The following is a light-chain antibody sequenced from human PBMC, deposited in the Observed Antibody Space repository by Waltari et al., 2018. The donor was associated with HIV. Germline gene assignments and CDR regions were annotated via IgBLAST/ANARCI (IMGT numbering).Light chain of an antibody. J-gene: IGLJ3*02. V-gene: IGLV3-9*01. Sequence: SYELTQPLSVSVALGQTAKITCGGRSIGTKDVHWYRQKPGQAPGLAIFNDSNRPSGPPGRFLGSKSTNTATLTITGAQVGDEADYYCEVWVNSVVFGGGTMLTVL. CDR3: EVWVNSVV. CDR1: SIGTKD. CDR2: NDS.